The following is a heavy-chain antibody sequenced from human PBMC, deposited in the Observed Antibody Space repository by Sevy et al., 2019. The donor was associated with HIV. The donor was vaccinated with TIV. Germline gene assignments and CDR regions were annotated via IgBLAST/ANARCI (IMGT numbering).Heavy chain of an antibody. CDR1: GGSISSYY. CDR3: ARGGGSYFLGYYCDY. V-gene: IGHV4-59*01. CDR2: IYYSGST. Sequence: SETLSLTCAVSGGSISSYYWSWIRQPPGKGLEWIGYIYYSGSTNYNPSLKSRVTVSVDMSKNQFSLKLSSVTAADTAVYYCARGGGSYFLGYYCDYWGQGTLVTVSS. D-gene: IGHD1-26*01. J-gene: IGHJ4*02.